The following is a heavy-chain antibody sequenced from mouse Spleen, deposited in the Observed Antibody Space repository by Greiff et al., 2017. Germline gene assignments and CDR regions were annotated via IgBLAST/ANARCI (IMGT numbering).Heavy chain of an antibody. CDR1: GFSLTSYG. V-gene: IGHV2-2*01. J-gene: IGHJ2*01. Sequence: QVQLKESGPGLVQPSQSLSITCTVSGFSLTSYGVHWVRQSPGKGLEWLGVIWSGGSTDYNAAFISRLSISKDNSKSQVFFKMNSLQADDTAIYYCARTGYYGSRGGYYFDYWGQGTTLTVSS. CDR2: IWSGGST. CDR3: ARTGYYGSRGGYYFDY. D-gene: IGHD1-1*01.